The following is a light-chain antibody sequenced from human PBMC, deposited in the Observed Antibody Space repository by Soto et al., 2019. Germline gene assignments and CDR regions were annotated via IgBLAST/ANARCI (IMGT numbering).Light chain of an antibody. J-gene: IGKJ1*01. Sequence: IQMNQSPSTLSGSVGARDTITCRASQTISSWLAWYQQKPGKAPKLLIYKASTLKSGVPSRFSGSGSGTEFALTISSLQPDDFATYYCQHYASFSGTFGQGTKVDI. CDR1: QTISSW. V-gene: IGKV1-5*03. CDR3: QHYASFSGT. CDR2: KAS.